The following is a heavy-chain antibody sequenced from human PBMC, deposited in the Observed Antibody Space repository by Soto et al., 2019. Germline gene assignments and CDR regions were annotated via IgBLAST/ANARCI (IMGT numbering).Heavy chain of an antibody. CDR3: AGSRDQFDWRGSYYYYYYMDV. V-gene: IGHV4-59*08. CDR2: IYYSGST. D-gene: IGHD3-3*01. CDR1: GGSISSYY. J-gene: IGHJ6*03. Sequence: QVQLQESGPGLVKPSETLSLTCTVSGGSISSYYWSWIRQPPGKGLEWIGYIYYSGSTNYNPSLKSRVTISVDTCKNQFSLRLSSVTAADAAVYYSAGSRDQFDWRGSYYYYYYMDVWGKGTTVTVSS.